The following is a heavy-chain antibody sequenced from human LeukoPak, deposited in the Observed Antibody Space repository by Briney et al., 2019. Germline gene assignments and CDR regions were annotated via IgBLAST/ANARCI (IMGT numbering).Heavy chain of an antibody. V-gene: IGHV1-18*01. J-gene: IGHJ4*02. Sequence: ASVKVSCKASGYTFVTYGISWVRQAPGQGLEWMGWINPHTGDTKNAQKFHDRVTMTADPFTDTAYMELRSLRSDDTAVYYCVRDDFDFDSWGQGTLVTVS. CDR3: VRDDFDFDS. CDR1: GYTFVTYG. D-gene: IGHD3/OR15-3a*01. CDR2: INPHTGDT.